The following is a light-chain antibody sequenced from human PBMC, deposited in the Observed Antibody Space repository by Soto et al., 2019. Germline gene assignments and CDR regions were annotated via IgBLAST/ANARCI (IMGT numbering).Light chain of an antibody. CDR2: AAS. CDR3: QKYDTAPQT. V-gene: IGKV1-27*01. CDR1: QGIIDY. Sequence: DIQMTQSPSSLSASVGDTVTITCRASQGIIDYLAWYQQRPGKVPKLLIYAASTLQTGVPSRFSGSGAGTDSTLTISSLQPEDVGIYYCQKYDTAPQTFGQGTRVYIK. J-gene: IGKJ1*01.